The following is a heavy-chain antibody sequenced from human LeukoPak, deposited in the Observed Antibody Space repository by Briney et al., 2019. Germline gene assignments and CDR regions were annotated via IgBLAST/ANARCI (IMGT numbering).Heavy chain of an antibody. D-gene: IGHD2-21*02. Sequence: PGRSLRLSCAASGFPFSTYLMHWVRQAPGKGLEWVAVTSYDGSNKYYADSVKGRFTISRDNSKNTLYLQVNSLRAEDTAVYYCARQGPNSDCFDYWGQGTLVTVSS. J-gene: IGHJ4*02. CDR2: TSYDGSNK. V-gene: IGHV3-30-3*01. CDR3: ARQGPNSDCFDY. CDR1: GFPFSTYL.